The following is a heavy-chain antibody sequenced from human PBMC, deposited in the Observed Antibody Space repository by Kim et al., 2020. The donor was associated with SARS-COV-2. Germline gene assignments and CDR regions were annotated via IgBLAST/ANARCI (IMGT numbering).Heavy chain of an antibody. J-gene: IGHJ2*01. CDR1: GFTFGDYA. V-gene: IGHV3-9*01. CDR2: ISWNSGSI. CDR3: AKSSGLVGYSGYGGWYFDL. D-gene: IGHD5-12*01. Sequence: GGSLRLSCAASGFTFGDYAMHWVRQAPGKGLEWVSGISWNSGSIGYADSVKGRFTISRDNAKNSLYLQMNSLRAEDTALYYCAKSSGLVGYSGYGGWYFDLWGRGTLVTVSS.